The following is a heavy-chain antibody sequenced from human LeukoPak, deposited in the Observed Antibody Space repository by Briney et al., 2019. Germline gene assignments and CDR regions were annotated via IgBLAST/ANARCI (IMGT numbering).Heavy chain of an antibody. D-gene: IGHD3-22*01. Sequence: ASVKVSCKASGYTFTGYYMHWVRQAPGQGLEWMGWINLNSGGTNYAQKFQGRVTMTRDTSISTAYMELSRLRSDDTAVYYCARGDYYDSSGYLYWGQGTLVTVSS. J-gene: IGHJ4*02. CDR3: ARGDYYDSSGYLY. CDR1: GYTFTGYY. V-gene: IGHV1-2*02. CDR2: INLNSGGT.